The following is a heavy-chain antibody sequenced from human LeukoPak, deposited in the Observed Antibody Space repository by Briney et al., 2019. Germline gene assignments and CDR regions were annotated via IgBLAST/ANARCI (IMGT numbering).Heavy chain of an antibody. CDR1: GFTFRSYD. D-gene: IGHD5/OR15-5a*01. J-gene: IGHJ3*02. CDR3: VRGGIQVSGIDAFDI. V-gene: IGHV3-13*01. CDR2: IGIAGDT. Sequence: PGGSLRLSCAASGFTFRSYDMHWVRQTPGRGLEWVSAIGIAGDTHYPDSVKGRFTISRENAKNSMYLQMSSLKDGDTAVYYCVRGGIQVSGIDAFDIWGQGTMVTVSS.